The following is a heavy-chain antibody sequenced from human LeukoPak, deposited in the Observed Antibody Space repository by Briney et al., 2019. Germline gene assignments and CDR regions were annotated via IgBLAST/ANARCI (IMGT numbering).Heavy chain of an antibody. Sequence: ASVKVSCKASGYTFTSYAMHWVRQAPGQRLEWMGWINAGNGNTKYSQKFQGRVTITRDTSTSTAYMELRSLRSDDTAVYYCARDIGGSGFLDVWGQGTTVTVSS. CDR3: ARDIGGSGFLDV. V-gene: IGHV1-3*01. CDR2: INAGNGNT. J-gene: IGHJ6*02. D-gene: IGHD3-10*01. CDR1: GYTFTSYA.